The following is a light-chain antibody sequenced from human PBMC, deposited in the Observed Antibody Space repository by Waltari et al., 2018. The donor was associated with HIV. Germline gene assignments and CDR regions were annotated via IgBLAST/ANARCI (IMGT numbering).Light chain of an antibody. Sequence: EIVMTPSPLFMPVTPGEPASIACRPSQSLFHRSGYNSLDLYLQKPGQSPQLLIYLGINRASGVPDSFSGSASGTDFILQIIRVEAEDVGVYYCMQALQTPHTFDQGTKLEI. V-gene: IGKV2-28*01. J-gene: IGKJ2*01. CDR2: LGI. CDR3: MQALQTPHT. CDR1: QSLFHRSGYNS.